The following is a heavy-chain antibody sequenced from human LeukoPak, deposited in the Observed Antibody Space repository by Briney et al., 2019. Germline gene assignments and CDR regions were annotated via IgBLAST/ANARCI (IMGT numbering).Heavy chain of an antibody. D-gene: IGHD3-16*01. V-gene: IGHV1-46*01. J-gene: IGHJ6*03. CDR3: ARDWGFEDYYYHMDV. CDR1: GYTFTSYY. Sequence: RASVKVSCKASGYTFTSYYIHWVRQAPGQGLEWMGIINPSGGSTGYAQKFQGRVNMTRDTSTSTVYMELSSLRSEDTAVYYCARDWGFEDYYYHMDVWGKGTTVTISS. CDR2: INPSGGST.